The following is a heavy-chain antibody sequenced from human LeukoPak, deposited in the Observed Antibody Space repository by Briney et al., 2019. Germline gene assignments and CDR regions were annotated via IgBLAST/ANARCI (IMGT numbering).Heavy chain of an antibody. J-gene: IGHJ3*01. CDR3: ARDRFSLYYYDSSGYYRDAFDV. Sequence: GGSLRLSCAASGFTFSSYSMNWVRQAPGKGLEWVSSISSSSSYIYYADSVKGRFTISRDNAKNSLYLQMNSLRAEDTAVYYCARDRFSLYYYDSSGYYRDAFDVWGQGTMVTVSS. D-gene: IGHD3-22*01. CDR1: GFTFSSYS. V-gene: IGHV3-21*01. CDR2: ISSSSSYI.